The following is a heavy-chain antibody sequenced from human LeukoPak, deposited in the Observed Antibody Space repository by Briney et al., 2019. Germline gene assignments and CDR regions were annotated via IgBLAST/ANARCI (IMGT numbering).Heavy chain of an antibody. Sequence: GASVKASCKASGYTFTSYGISWVRQAPGQGLEWMGWSSAYNGNTNYGQKLQGRVTMTTDTSTSTAYMELRSLKSDDTAVYYCARGGSSGWRTPNDDYWGQGTLVTVSS. CDR3: ARGGSSGWRTPNDDY. J-gene: IGHJ4*02. V-gene: IGHV1-18*01. D-gene: IGHD6-19*01. CDR1: GYTFTSYG. CDR2: SSAYNGNT.